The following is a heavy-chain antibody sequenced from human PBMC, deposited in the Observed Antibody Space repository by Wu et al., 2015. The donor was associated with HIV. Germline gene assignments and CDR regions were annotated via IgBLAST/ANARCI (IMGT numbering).Heavy chain of an antibody. CDR3: ARGHYYDASSSPMY. J-gene: IGHJ4*02. Sequence: QVQLVQSGAEVKKPRSSVKVSCKASGDTFSTSTFTWVRQTPGQGLQWMGWISAHNGNTKYEQKLQGRVAMTTDTSTDTAYMELRSLRSGDTAVFYCARGHYYDASSSPMYWGQGTLVTVSS. CDR2: ISAHNGNT. CDR1: GDTFSTST. D-gene: IGHD3-22*01. V-gene: IGHV1-18*01.